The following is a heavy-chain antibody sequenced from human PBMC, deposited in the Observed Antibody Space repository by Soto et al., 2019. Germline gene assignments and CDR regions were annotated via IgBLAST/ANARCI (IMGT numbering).Heavy chain of an antibody. CDR3: AKGVDYYYGSGTRLYYYGMDV. CDR2: ISGSGGST. V-gene: IGHV3-23*01. J-gene: IGHJ6*02. CDR1: GFTFSSYA. Sequence: GGSLRLSCAASGFTFSSYAMSWVRQAPGKGLEWVPAISGSGGSTYYADSVKGRFTISRDNSKNTLYLQMNSLRAEDTAVYYCAKGVDYYYGSGTRLYYYGMDVWGQGTTVTVSS. D-gene: IGHD3-10*01.